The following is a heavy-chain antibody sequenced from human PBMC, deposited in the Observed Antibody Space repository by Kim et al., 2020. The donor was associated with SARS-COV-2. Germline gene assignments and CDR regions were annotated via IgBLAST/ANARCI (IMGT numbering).Heavy chain of an antibody. J-gene: IGHJ6*02. V-gene: IGHV5-51*01. Sequence: ESLKISCKGSGYSFTSYWIGWVRQMPGKGLEWMGIIYPGDSDTRYSPSFQGQVTISADKSISTAYLQWSSLKASDTAMYYCARRVAVAGSLAYYYYYGMDVWGQGTTVTVSS. CDR1: GYSFTSYW. CDR3: ARRVAVAGSLAYYYYYGMDV. CDR2: IYPGDSDT. D-gene: IGHD6-19*01.